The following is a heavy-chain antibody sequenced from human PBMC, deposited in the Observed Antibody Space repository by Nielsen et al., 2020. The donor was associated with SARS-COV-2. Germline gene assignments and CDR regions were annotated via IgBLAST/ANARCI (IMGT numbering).Heavy chain of an antibody. V-gene: IGHV3-9*01. D-gene: IGHD3-9*01. J-gene: IGHJ4*02. Sequence: SLRLSCAASGFTFDDYAMHWVRQAPGKGLEWVSGISWNSGSTYYADSVKGRFTISRDNSKNTLYLQMNSLRAEDTAVYYCAREGRSYDILTGYWATYYFDYWGQGTLVTVSS. CDR2: ISWNSGST. CDR1: GFTFDDYA. CDR3: AREGRSYDILTGYWATYYFDY.